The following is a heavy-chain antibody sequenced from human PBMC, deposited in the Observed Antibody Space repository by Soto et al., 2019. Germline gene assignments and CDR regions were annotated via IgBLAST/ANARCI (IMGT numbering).Heavy chain of an antibody. V-gene: IGHV3-48*03. CDR1: GFTFSSYE. Sequence: GGSLRLSCAASGFTFSSYEMNWVRQAPGKGLEWLSYISSSGSTIYYAADSVKGRFTISRDNAKNSLFLQMNSLRAEDTAVYYCTRAEGYASFDFWGQGTLVTVS. CDR3: TRAEGYASFDF. CDR2: ISSSGSTI. D-gene: IGHD2-15*01. J-gene: IGHJ4*02.